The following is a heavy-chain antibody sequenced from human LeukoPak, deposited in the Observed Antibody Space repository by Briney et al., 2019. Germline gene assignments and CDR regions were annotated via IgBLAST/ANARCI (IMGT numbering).Heavy chain of an antibody. CDR2: IYPSDSDT. CDR3: ARRSHTSSPADY. J-gene: IGHJ4*02. Sequence: GESLKISCQGSGYSFPDYWIGWVRQMPGKGLEWMGIIYPSDSDTRYSPSFQGQVTISADKSISAAYLQWSSLRASDTAMYFCARRSHTSSPADYWGQGTLVTVSS. D-gene: IGHD2-2*01. CDR1: GYSFPDYW. V-gene: IGHV5-51*01.